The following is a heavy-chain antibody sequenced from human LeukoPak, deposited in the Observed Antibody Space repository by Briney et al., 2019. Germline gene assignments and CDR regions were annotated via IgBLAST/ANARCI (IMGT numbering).Heavy chain of an antibody. J-gene: IGHJ3*02. CDR1: GYTFTGYY. Sequence: ASVKVSCKASGYTFTGYYMHWVRQAPGQGLEWMGWINPNSGDTNYAQKFQGRVTMTRDTSISTAYMELSRLRSDDTAVYYCARSSWKIYAFDIWGQGTMVTVSS. D-gene: IGHD1-1*01. CDR2: INPNSGDT. CDR3: ARSSWKIYAFDI. V-gene: IGHV1-2*02.